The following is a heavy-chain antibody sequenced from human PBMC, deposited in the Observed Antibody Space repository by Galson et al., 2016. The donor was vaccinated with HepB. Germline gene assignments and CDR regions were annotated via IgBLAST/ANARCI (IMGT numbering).Heavy chain of an antibody. CDR2: IYPGDSDT. CDR3: ASLGGRDGYKRIFCAFDS. CDR1: GYSLSSFW. J-gene: IGHJ3*02. Sequence: QSGAEVKKPRESLRISCRASGYSLSSFWIGWVRQMPGKGLEWMGIIYPGDSDTRDSPSFQGRVTISADRSINTAYLQWSSLKASDTAMYYWASLGGRDGYKRIFCAFDSWGRGTMVSVSS. D-gene: IGHD5-24*01. V-gene: IGHV5-51*01.